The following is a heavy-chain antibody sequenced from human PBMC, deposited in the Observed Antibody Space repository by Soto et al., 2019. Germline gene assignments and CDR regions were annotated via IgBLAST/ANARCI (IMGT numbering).Heavy chain of an antibody. CDR2: MNPNSGNT. J-gene: IGHJ6*02. Sequence: QVQLVQSGAEVKKPGASVKVSCKASGYTFTSYDINWVRQATGQGLGWMGWMNPNSGNTGYAQKFQGRVTMTRSTSISTAYMELGGLRSEDTAVYFCARDDYPDGMAVWGQGTTVTVSS. CDR1: GYTFTSYD. D-gene: IGHD4-17*01. CDR3: ARDDYPDGMAV. V-gene: IGHV1-8*01.